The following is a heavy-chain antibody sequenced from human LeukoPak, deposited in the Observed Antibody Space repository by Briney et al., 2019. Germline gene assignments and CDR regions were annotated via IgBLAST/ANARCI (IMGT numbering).Heavy chain of an antibody. Sequence: PSETLSLTCIVSGGSISSYYWSWIRQPPGKGLEWIGYIYYTGSTNYNPSLKSRVTISIDTSKNQFSLKLSSVTAADTAVYYCARGSSGYSYAWSQGTLVTVSS. J-gene: IGHJ4*02. CDR2: IYYTGST. D-gene: IGHD5-18*01. V-gene: IGHV4-59*01. CDR3: ARGSSGYSYA. CDR1: GGSISSYY.